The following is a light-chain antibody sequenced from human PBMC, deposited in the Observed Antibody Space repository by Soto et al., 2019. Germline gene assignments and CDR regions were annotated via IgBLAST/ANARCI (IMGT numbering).Light chain of an antibody. Sequence: IVMTQSPATLSVSPGERATLSCRASQRISSDLAWYQQKPGQAPRLLIYGASTRATGIPARFSGSGSGTDFTLTISSLQSEDFALYYCQQFNDWPWTFGQGTTVDIK. CDR3: QQFNDWPWT. V-gene: IGKV3-15*01. CDR2: GAS. CDR1: QRISSD. J-gene: IGKJ1*01.